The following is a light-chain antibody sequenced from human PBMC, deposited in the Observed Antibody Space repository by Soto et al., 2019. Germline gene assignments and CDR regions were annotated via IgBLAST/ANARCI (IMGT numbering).Light chain of an antibody. CDR2: DVR. V-gene: IGLV2-14*01. CDR1: SRDVGDYNY. J-gene: IGLJ1*01. CDR3: SSYTSNDTYV. Sequence: QSALAQPASVSGSPGQSITISCTGTSRDVGDYNYVSWYQQHPGKAPKLMIYDVRNRPSGVSNRFSGSKSGNTAPLTISGLQAEDEADYYCSSYTSNDTYVFGTGTKVTVL.